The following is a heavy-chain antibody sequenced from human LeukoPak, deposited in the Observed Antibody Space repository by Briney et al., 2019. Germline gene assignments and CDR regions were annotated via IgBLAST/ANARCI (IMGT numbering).Heavy chain of an antibody. CDR1: GFTFNNYA. J-gene: IGHJ4*02. Sequence: GGSLRLSCAASGFTFNNYAMSWARQTAGKGLEWVARIHGDDGATYYADSVKGRFTISRDNSKNTMDLQMNSLRAEDTAVYFCARDLGSSRDYWGQGTLVTVSS. V-gene: IGHV3-23*01. CDR3: ARDLGSSRDY. D-gene: IGHD6-13*01. CDR2: IHGDDGAT.